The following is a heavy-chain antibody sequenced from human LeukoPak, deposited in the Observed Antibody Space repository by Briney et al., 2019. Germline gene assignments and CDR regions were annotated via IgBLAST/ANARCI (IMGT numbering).Heavy chain of an antibody. V-gene: IGHV3-7*01. CDR1: GFTFSSYW. J-gene: IGHJ1*01. D-gene: IGHD4-17*01. CDR2: IKQDGSEK. Sequence: PGGSLRLSCAASGFTFSSYWMSWVRQAPGKGLEWMANIKQDGSEKYYVDSVKGRFTISRDNAKNSLYLQMNSLRAEDTAVYYCAVGLRVTTFSYWGQGTLVTVSS. CDR3: AVGLRVTTFSY.